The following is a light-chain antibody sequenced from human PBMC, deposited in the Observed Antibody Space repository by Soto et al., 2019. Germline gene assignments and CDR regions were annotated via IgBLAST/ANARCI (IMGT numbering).Light chain of an antibody. CDR2: AAS. CDR3: QHAYRTPWT. V-gene: IGKV1-39*01. J-gene: IGKJ1*01. Sequence: DIQMTQSPTSLSASIGDRVTFTCRASQNIGLSLNWLQKKPGRAPQLLIYAASRLHSGVPSRFSGSGSGTDFNFTISSLQPEDFATYFCQHAYRTPWTFGQGTKVDSK. CDR1: QNIGLS.